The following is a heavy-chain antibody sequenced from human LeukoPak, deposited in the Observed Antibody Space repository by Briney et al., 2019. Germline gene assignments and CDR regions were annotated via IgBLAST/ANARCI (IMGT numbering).Heavy chain of an antibody. Sequence: GGSLRLSCAASGFTVSTNYMSWVRQAPGRGLEWVSVIYSGGSTYYADSVKGRFTISRHNSENTLYLQMNSLRAEDTAVYYWARGMTNPFDYWGQGTLVTVSS. D-gene: IGHD4-11*01. CDR2: IYSGGST. V-gene: IGHV3-53*04. CDR3: ARGMTNPFDY. J-gene: IGHJ4*02. CDR1: GFTVSTNY.